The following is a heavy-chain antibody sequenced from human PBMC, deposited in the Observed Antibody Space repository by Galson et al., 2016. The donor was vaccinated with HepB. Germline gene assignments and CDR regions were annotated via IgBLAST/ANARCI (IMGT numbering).Heavy chain of an antibody. Sequence: SLRLSCAASGFTFSSYAMAWVRQAPGKGLEWVSGMSDSDDIYYSPTVKGRFTISRDNSKNTVFLQLTSLRAEDTAVYYGAKDKRGHSRAWYWYFDYWGPGTLVSVSS. J-gene: IGHJ4*02. CDR3: AKDKRGHSRAWYWYFDY. CDR1: GFTFSSYA. D-gene: IGHD6-13*01. V-gene: IGHV3-23*01. CDR2: MSDSDDI.